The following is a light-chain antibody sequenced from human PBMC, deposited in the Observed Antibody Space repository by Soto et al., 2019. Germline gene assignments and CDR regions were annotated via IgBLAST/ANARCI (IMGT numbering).Light chain of an antibody. CDR2: KAS. J-gene: IGKJ4*01. Sequence: DIQMTQSPSTLSASVGDRITFTCRASQSISTWLAWYQQKPGKAPKLLIYKASNLDGGVPSRFSGSGSGTEVSIAISSLQPDDFATYYCQQYNTYPRTFGGGTTAEIK. V-gene: IGKV1-5*03. CDR1: QSISTW. CDR3: QQYNTYPRT.